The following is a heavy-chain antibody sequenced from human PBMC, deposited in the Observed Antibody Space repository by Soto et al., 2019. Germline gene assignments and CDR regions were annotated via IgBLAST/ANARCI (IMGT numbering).Heavy chain of an antibody. CDR3: ARVETCSSTSCYSVFDY. CDR1: GFTFSSYW. D-gene: IGHD2-2*01. J-gene: IGHJ4*02. Sequence: QPGGSLRLSCAASGFTFSSYWMHWVRQAPGKGLVWVSRINSDGSSTTYADSVKGRFTISKDNAKNTLYLQMNSLRAEDTAVYYCARVETCSSTSCYSVFDYWGQGTLVTVSS. V-gene: IGHV3-74*03. CDR2: INSDGSST.